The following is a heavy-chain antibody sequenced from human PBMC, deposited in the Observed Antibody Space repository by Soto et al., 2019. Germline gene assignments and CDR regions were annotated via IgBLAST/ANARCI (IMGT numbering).Heavy chain of an antibody. Sequence: PGGSLRLSCEASGLDISTYGLNWVRQAPGKGLEWLAFIWYDGSNQHYAASVKGRFTISRDNSRNTLYLQMNNLRADDTAVYFCARAVSSATYYDCIGYWGRGTLVTVSS. CDR2: IWYDGSNQ. D-gene: IGHD1-26*01. CDR3: ARAVSSATYYDCIGY. CDR1: GLDISTYG. J-gene: IGHJ4*02. V-gene: IGHV3-33*01.